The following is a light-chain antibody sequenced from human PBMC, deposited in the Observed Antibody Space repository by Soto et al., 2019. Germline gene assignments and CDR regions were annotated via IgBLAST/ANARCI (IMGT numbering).Light chain of an antibody. CDR1: SSDVGGYNY. CDR2: EVS. Sequence: QSVLTQPASVSGSPGQSITISCTGTSSDVGGYNYVSWYQQHPGKALKLMIYEVSNRPSGVSNRFSGSKSGNTASLTISGLQAEDEADYYCSSYTSSSTLVFVGGTKLTVL. CDR3: SSYTSSSTLV. V-gene: IGLV2-14*01. J-gene: IGLJ2*01.